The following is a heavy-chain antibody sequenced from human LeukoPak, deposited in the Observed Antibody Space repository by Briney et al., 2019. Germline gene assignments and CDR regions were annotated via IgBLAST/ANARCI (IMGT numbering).Heavy chain of an antibody. D-gene: IGHD5-18*01. J-gene: IGHJ4*02. CDR2: IYYSGST. V-gene: IGHV4-59*07. CDR3: ARADTAMAEPFDY. CDR1: GGSISSYY. Sequence: PSDTLSLTCTVSGGSISSYYWSWIRQPPGKGLEWIGYIYYSGSTNYNPSLKSRVTISVDTSKNQFSLKLSSVTAADTAVYYCARADTAMAEPFDYWGQGTLVTVSS.